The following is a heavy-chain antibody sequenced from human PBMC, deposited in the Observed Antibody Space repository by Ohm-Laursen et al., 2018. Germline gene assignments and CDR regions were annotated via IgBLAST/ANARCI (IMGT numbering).Heavy chain of an antibody. Sequence: PSQTLSLTCTVSGGSMNNYFWTWIRQPAGQGLEWIGRISSSGSSNYNPSLKSRVTMSVDTSKNQFSLNLRSVTAADTAVYYCATFMTSRWVVFDVWGQGTIVTVSS. CDR3: ATFMTSRWVVFDV. J-gene: IGHJ3*01. CDR2: ISSSGSS. CDR1: GGSMNNYF. D-gene: IGHD4-23*01. V-gene: IGHV4-4*07.